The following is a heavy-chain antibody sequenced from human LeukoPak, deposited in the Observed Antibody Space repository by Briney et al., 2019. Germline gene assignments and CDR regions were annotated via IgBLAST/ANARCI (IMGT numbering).Heavy chain of an antibody. CDR1: GYTFTHYY. CDR2: MNPKNGGT. D-gene: IGHD1-7*01. CDR3: ASLDWNYMEVDTAFDL. J-gene: IGHJ3*01. Sequence: ASVKVSCKASGYTFTHYYMHWVRQAPGQGLEWMGWMNPKNGGTSYARKFRGRVIMTRDTSINTAYMELSSLTSEDTAVYYCASLDWNYMEVDTAFDLWGQGTMVTVSS. V-gene: IGHV1-2*02.